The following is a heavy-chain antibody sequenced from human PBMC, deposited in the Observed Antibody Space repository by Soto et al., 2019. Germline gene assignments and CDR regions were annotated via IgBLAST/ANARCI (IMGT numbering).Heavy chain of an antibody. CDR3: AYGNLSYYFDY. CDR2: VFSDGADK. J-gene: IGHJ4*02. V-gene: IGHV3-30-3*01. CDR1: GFAFNNYV. Sequence: QVQLVESGGGVVQPGKSLRLACEASGFAFNNYVMHWVRQAPGKGLEWVAVVFSDGADKYYGDSVKGRFTISRDNSNNTLFLQMNSLTTEDTAVYYCAYGNLSYYFDYWGQGTLVTVSS. D-gene: IGHD3-10*01.